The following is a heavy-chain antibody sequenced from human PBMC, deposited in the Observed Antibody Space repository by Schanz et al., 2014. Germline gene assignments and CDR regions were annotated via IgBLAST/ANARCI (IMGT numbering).Heavy chain of an antibody. V-gene: IGHV3-30-3*01. CDR1: GFTLSSYA. D-gene: IGHD3-9*01. CDR2: ISYDGSNK. Sequence: QVQLVESGGGVVQPGRSLRLSCAAYGFTLSSYAMHWVRQAPGKGLEWVAVISYDGSNKYYADSVKGRFTISRDNSKNILYLQMNSLRAEDTAVYYCAKQIHYDILTVTRNWGQGTLVTVSS. J-gene: IGHJ4*02. CDR3: AKQIHYDILTVTRN.